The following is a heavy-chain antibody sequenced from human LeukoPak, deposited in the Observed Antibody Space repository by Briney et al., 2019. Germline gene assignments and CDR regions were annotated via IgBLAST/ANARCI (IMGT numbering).Heavy chain of an antibody. CDR3: ARSRHSYDSTGLPHY. J-gene: IGHJ4*02. CDR1: GFNFDDYV. Sequence: GGSLRLSCAASGFNFDDYVMNWVRQAPGKGLEWVSGINWNGGSRGYADSVKGRFTISRDNAKNSLYLQMNSLRAEDTALYYCARSRHSYDSTGLPHYWGQGTLVTVSS. CDR2: INWNGGSR. V-gene: IGHV3-20*04. D-gene: IGHD3-22*01.